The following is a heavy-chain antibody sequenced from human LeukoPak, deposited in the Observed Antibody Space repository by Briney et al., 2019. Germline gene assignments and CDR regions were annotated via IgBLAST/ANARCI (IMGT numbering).Heavy chain of an antibody. V-gene: IGHV4-59*01. Sequence: HSGTLSLTCTVSGGSISSYHWSWIRQPPGKGLQWIGFIYSSGSTNYNPSLKSRVTISLDTSKNQFSLRVSSVTSADTAVYYCARGNSGYDYAFDIWGQGTMVTVAS. CDR3: ARGNSGYDYAFDI. J-gene: IGHJ3*02. CDR2: IYSSGST. D-gene: IGHD5-12*01. CDR1: GGSISSYH.